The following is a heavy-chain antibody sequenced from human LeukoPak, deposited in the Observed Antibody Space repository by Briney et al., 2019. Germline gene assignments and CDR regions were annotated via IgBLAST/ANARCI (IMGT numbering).Heavy chain of an antibody. D-gene: IGHD5-18*01. CDR3: ARDERGGYSYGLGFDY. CDR2: ISGSGNTI. CDR1: GFTLSDHS. Sequence: GGSLRVSYAASGFTLSDHSMNWVRQARGKGLEWVSYISGSGNTIYYADSVKGRFTISRDNAKNSLYLQMNSLRAEDTAVYYCARDERGGYSYGLGFDYWGQGTLVTVSS. J-gene: IGHJ4*02. V-gene: IGHV3-48*04.